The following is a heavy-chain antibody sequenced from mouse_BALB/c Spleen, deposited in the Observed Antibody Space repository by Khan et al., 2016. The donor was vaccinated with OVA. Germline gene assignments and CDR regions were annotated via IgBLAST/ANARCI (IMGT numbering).Heavy chain of an antibody. CDR2: IIPSTDYT. J-gene: IGHJ3*01. CDR3: AKEGAYYRSDGWFAY. CDR1: GYTFTTYT. D-gene: IGHD2-14*01. V-gene: IGHV1-4*01. Sequence: QIQLVQSGAELARPGASVKMSCKASGYTFTTYTIHWVKQRPGQGLEWIGYIIPSTDYTTYNQKFKDKATLTADKSSSTAYMQLSSLTSDDSAVYYCAKEGAYYRSDGWFAYRGQGTLVTVSA.